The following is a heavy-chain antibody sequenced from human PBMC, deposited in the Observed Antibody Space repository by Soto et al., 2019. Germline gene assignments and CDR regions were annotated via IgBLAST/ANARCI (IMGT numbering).Heavy chain of an antibody. V-gene: IGHV2-5*02. Sequence: QITLNESGPTVVKPTETLTLTCTFSGFSLTTSGVGVGWVRQSPGKAPEWLAFIYWDDDKRYSTSLKSRLTNTKDTSKNQVGLTMANVDPADTATYYCAHRVLRAVFGLVTTTAIYFDFWGQGTPVVVSS. CDR2: IYWDDDK. CDR3: AHRVLRAVFGLVTTTAIYFDF. J-gene: IGHJ4*02. D-gene: IGHD3-3*01. CDR1: GFSLTTSGVG.